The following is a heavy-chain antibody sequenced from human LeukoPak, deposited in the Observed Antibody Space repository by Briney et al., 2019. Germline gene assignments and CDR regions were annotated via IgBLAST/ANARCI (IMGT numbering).Heavy chain of an antibody. CDR3: ARGVTVLRYFDWFWNAFDI. V-gene: IGHV4-59*01. D-gene: IGHD3-9*01. J-gene: IGHJ3*02. Sequence: SETLPLTCTVSGGSSSSYYWSWIRQPPGKELEWIGYIYYSGSTNYNPSLKSRVTISVDTSKNQFSLKLSSVTAADTAVYYCARGVTVLRYFDWFWNAFDIWGQGTMVTVSS. CDR2: IYYSGST. CDR1: GGSSSSYY.